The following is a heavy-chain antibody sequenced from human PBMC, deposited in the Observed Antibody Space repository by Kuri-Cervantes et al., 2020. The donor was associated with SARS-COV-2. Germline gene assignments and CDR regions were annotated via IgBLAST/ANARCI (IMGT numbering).Heavy chain of an antibody. V-gene: IGHV3-64D*06. D-gene: IGHD1-1*01. CDR1: GFTFSNFG. CDR2: ITYDGTRT. Sequence: GGSLRLSCSASGFTFSNFGMHWVRRQTPGKRLEYVSAITYDGTRTYYADSVKGRFTISRDNSKNTVDLQMSVLRGEDTALYYCVAFGITGTTLLNHWGQGTLVTVSS. J-gene: IGHJ4*02. CDR3: VAFGITGTTLLNH.